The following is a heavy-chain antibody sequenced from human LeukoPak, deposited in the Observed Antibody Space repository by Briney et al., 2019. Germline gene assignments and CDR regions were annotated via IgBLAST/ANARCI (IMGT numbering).Heavy chain of an antibody. CDR2: INPNSGGT. Sequence: ASVKVSCKASGYTFTGYYMHWVQQAPGQGLEWMGRINPNSGGTNYAQKFQGRVTMTRDTSISTAYMELSRLRSDDTAVYYCAREGRSSSWDWYFDLWGRGTLVTVSS. CDR1: GYTFTGYY. J-gene: IGHJ2*01. V-gene: IGHV1-2*06. D-gene: IGHD6-13*01. CDR3: AREGRSSSWDWYFDL.